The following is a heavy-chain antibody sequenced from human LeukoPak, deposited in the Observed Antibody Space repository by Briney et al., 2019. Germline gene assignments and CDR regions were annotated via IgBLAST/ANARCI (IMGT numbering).Heavy chain of an antibody. Sequence: ASVKVSCKASGGTFSSYAINWVRQATGQGLEWMGWMNPNSGNTGYAQKFQGRVTITRNTSISTAYMELSSLRSEDTAVYYCARGTYSRNMDVWGKGTTVTVSS. CDR2: MNPNSGNT. CDR1: GGTFSSYA. J-gene: IGHJ6*03. D-gene: IGHD6-13*01. CDR3: ARGTYSRNMDV. V-gene: IGHV1-8*03.